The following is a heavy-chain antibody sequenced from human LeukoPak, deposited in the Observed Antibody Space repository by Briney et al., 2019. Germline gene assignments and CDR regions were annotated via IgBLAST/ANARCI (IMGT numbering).Heavy chain of an antibody. Sequence: GGSPRLFCAASGFTASSNYMSWGRQAPGEGLQEGAVLYSGGSTYYAASVTGWFNISRNNSKNTPYLPMNSLRADVTAVYYCARSNYDILTGYYPFDYWGQGTLVTVSS. V-gene: IGHV3-53*01. D-gene: IGHD3-9*01. J-gene: IGHJ4*02. CDR1: GFTASSNY. CDR3: ARSNYDILTGYYPFDY. CDR2: LYSGGST.